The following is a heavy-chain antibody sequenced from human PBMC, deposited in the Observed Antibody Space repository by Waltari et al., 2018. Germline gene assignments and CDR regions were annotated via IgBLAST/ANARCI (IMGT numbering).Heavy chain of an antibody. CDR3: ARVRYCGGDCYSHAFDI. J-gene: IGHJ3*02. CDR1: GFTFSSYS. V-gene: IGHV3-21*01. CDR2: ISSSSSYI. D-gene: IGHD2-21*02. Sequence: EVQLVESGGGLVKPGGSLRLSCAASGFTFSSYSMNWVRQAPGTGLEWVSSISSSSSYIYYADSVKGRFTISRDNAKNSLYLQMNSLRAEDTAVYYCARVRYCGGDCYSHAFDIWGQGTMVTVSS.